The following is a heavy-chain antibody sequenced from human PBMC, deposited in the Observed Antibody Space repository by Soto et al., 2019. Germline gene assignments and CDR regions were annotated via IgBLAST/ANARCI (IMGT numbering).Heavy chain of an antibody. CDR2: ISTYNGNT. CDR1: DYNFISYG. CDR3: ARDGITIPVVDAFDI. Sequence: QVQLVQSGAEVKKPGASVKVSCKASDYNFISYGISWLRQAPGQGLEWMGWISTYNGNTNYAQKFQGRVTMTTDTSTSTAYMELRSLTSDDTAVYYCARDGITIPVVDAFDIWGQGTVVTVSS. J-gene: IGHJ3*02. V-gene: IGHV1-18*01. D-gene: IGHD2-21*01.